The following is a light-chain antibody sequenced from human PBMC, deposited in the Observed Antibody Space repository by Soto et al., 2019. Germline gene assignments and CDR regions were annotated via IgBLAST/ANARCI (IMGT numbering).Light chain of an antibody. CDR1: HSVSSR. J-gene: IGKJ4*01. Sequence: EIVMTQSPATLSVSPGERATLSCRASHSVSSRLAWYQQKPGQAPRLLIYGASTRATVLPARFSGSGSGTEFTLTISSLQSEDFAVYYCQHYTNWPLTFVGGTKVEIK. CDR2: GAS. V-gene: IGKV3-15*01. CDR3: QHYTNWPLT.